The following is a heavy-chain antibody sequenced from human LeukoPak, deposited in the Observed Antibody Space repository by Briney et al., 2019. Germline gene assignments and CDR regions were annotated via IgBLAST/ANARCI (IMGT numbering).Heavy chain of an antibody. CDR1: GYTFTGYY. J-gene: IGHJ5*02. CDR2: INPNSGGT. Sequence: EASVKVSSKASGYTFTGYYMHWVRQAPGQGLEWMGWINPNSGGTNYAQKFQGRVTMTRDTSISTAYMELSRLRSDDTAVYYCARQVVPAAIAWSRIDPWGQGTLVTVSS. CDR3: ARQVVPAAIAWSRIDP. D-gene: IGHD2-2*01. V-gene: IGHV1-2*02.